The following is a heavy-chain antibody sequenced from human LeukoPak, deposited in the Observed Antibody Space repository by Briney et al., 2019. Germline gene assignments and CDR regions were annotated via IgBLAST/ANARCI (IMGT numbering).Heavy chain of an antibody. D-gene: IGHD3-10*01. J-gene: IGHJ5*02. V-gene: IGHV3-7*01. CDR3: ARDRNGGFGEFIRNWFDP. CDR2: IKQDGTEK. Sequence: GGSLRLSCAASGFPFSSYWMSWVRQAPGKGPEWVANIKQDGTEKYYVDSVKGRFTISRDNAKNSLYLQMNSLRAEDTAVYYCARDRNGGFGEFIRNWFDPWGQGTLVTVSS. CDR1: GFPFSSYW.